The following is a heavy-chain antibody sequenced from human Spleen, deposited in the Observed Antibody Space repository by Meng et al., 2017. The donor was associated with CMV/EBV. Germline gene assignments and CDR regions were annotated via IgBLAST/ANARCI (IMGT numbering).Heavy chain of an antibody. CDR1: GGSISSSSYY. CDR3: ARRDISGYWYFDL. D-gene: IGHD3-10*01. J-gene: IGHJ2*01. V-gene: IGHV4-39*01. Sequence: GSLRLSCTVSGGSISSSSYYWGWIRQPPGKGLEWIGSIYYSGSTYYNPSLKSRVTILVDTSKNQFSLQLTSVTAADTAVYYCARRDISGYWYFDLWGRGTLVTVPQ. CDR2: IYYSGST.